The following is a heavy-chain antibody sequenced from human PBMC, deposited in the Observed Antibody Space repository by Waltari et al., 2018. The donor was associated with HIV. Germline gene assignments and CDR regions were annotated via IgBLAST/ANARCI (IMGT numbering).Heavy chain of an antibody. CDR1: GFTFNAYA. J-gene: IGHJ4*02. D-gene: IGHD3-3*01. CDR2: ILFDGSNK. Sequence: QVQLVESGGGVVQPGRSLRLSCAASGFTFNAYAMHWVRQAPGKGLGVLAVILFDGSNKYYAESVKGRFTISRDNSKNTLYLQMNSLRAEDTAVYYCARGERFLEWLPKGYWGQGTLVTVSS. V-gene: IGHV3-30*01. CDR3: ARGERFLEWLPKGY.